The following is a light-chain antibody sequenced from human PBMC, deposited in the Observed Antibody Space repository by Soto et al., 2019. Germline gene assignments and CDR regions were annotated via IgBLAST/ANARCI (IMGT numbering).Light chain of an antibody. CDR1: QGISSY. CDR3: QQYYSYLVT. CDR2: AAS. V-gene: IGKV1-8*01. J-gene: IGKJ3*01. Sequence: AIRMTQSPSSFSASTGDRVTITCRASQGISSYLAWYQQKPGKAPKLLIYAASTLQSGVPSRFSGSGSGTDFTLTISCLQSEDFATYFCQQYYSYLVTFGPRTKVDIK.